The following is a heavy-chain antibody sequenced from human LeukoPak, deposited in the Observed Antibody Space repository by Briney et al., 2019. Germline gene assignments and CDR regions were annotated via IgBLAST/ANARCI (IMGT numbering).Heavy chain of an antibody. V-gene: IGHV1-69*01. CDR3: ARAKGYDILTGAYKPNWFDP. D-gene: IGHD3-9*01. J-gene: IGHJ5*02. Sequence: GAAVKVSCKASGGTFSSYAISWVRQAPGQGLEWMGGIIPIFGTANYAQKFQGRVTITADESTSTAYMELSSLRSEDTAVYYCARAKGYDILTGAYKPNWFDPWGQGTLVTVSS. CDR2: IIPIFGTA. CDR1: GGTFSSYA.